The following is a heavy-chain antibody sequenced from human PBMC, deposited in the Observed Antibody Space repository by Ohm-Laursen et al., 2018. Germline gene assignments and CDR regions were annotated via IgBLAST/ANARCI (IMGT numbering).Heavy chain of an antibody. CDR3: ARRIAIDY. J-gene: IGHJ4*02. CDR1: GFTFSSYW. Sequence: SLRLSCTASGFTFSSYWMHWVRQAPGKGLGWVSRISTDGSSTSYADSVKGRFTISRDNSKSTLYLQMNSLRAEDTAVYYCARRIAIDYWGQGTLVTVSS. V-gene: IGHV3-74*01. D-gene: IGHD2-15*01. CDR2: ISTDGSST.